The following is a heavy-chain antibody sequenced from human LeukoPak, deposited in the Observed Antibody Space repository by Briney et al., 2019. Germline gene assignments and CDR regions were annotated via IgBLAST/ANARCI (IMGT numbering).Heavy chain of an antibody. D-gene: IGHD4-23*01. V-gene: IGHV3-21*01. CDR1: GFTFSSYS. CDR2: ISSSSNQI. J-gene: IGHJ4*02. Sequence: GGSLRLSCAASGFTFSSYSMNWVRQAPGKGLEWVSSISSSSNQIYYADSVKGRFTISRDNAKNSLYLQMSSLRAEDTAVYYCARSSPVAIDYWGQGSLVTVSS. CDR3: ARSSPVAIDY.